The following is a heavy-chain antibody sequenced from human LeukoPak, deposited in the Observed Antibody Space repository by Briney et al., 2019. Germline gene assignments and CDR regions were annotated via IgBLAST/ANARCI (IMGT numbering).Heavy chain of an antibody. CDR1: GGSFSGYY. J-gene: IGHJ2*01. Sequence: SETLSLTCAVYGGSFSGYYWSWIRQPPGKGLEWIGEINHSGSTNYNPSLKSRVTISVDTSKNQFSLKLSSVTAADTAVYYCAGVPGYSYGRLGDFDLWGRGTLVTVSS. V-gene: IGHV4-34*01. CDR2: INHSGST. CDR3: AGVPGYSYGRLGDFDL. D-gene: IGHD5-18*01.